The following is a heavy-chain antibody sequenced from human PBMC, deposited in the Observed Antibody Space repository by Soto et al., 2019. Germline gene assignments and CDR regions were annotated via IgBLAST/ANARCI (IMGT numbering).Heavy chain of an antibody. D-gene: IGHD3-3*01. V-gene: IGHV2-5*02. CDR2: TYWDDDN. CDR3: VHLLFMEPGDY. Sequence: QITLQESGPTLVKPTQPLTLTCTFSGFSLSTVGVGVGWIRQPPGKALEWLALTYWDDDNRYRPSLRHRLTITKDIYTNQVVLTLADVDPVDTATYSCVHLLFMEPGDYWGQGILVTVSS. CDR1: GFSLSTVGVG. J-gene: IGHJ4*02.